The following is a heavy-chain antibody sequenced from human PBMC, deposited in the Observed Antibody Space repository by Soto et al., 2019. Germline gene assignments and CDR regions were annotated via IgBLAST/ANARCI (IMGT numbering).Heavy chain of an antibody. CDR1: GYTFTNYD. CDR3: VRATEACASASCYNF. CDR2: MNPNRGNT. V-gene: IGHV1-8*01. D-gene: IGHD2-2*02. Sequence: QVQLMQSGAEVKEPGASVKVSCKASGYTFTNYDINWVRQASGQGLEWMGWMNPNRGNTGYAQKFQGRVTMTRSTSISTAYMELSSLRSEDTAVYYCVRATEACASASCYNFWGQGTLVTVSS. J-gene: IGHJ4*02.